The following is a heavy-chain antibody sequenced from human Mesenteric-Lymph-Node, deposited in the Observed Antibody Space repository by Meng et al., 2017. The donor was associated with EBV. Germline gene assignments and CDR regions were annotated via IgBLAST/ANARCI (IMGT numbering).Heavy chain of an antibody. CDR2: ISAANGNT. J-gene: IGHJ4*02. V-gene: IGHV1-18*01. Sequence: QVQLVQSGAELKNPGASVKASCKASGYTFSHHGITWVRQAPGQGFEWMGWISAANGNTNYAQKFQGRITMTTDTSTSTANMELKSLNTDDTAIYYCARGHPYYDSSGSDFWGQGTLVTVSS. D-gene: IGHD3-22*01. CDR3: ARGHPYYDSSGSDF. CDR1: GYTFSHHG.